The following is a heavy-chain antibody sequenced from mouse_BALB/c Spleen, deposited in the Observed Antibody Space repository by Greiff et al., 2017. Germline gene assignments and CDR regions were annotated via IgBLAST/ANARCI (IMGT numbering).Heavy chain of an antibody. V-gene: IGHV14-3*02. J-gene: IGHJ2*01. D-gene: IGHD1-1*01. Sequence: VQLQQSGAELVKPGASVTLSCTASGFNIKDTYMHWVKQRPEQGLEWIGRIDPANGNTKYDPKFQGMATITADTSSNTAYLQLSSLTSEDTAVYYCARGGSLRAPFDYWGQGTTLTVSS. CDR3: ARGGSLRAPFDY. CDR1: GFNIKDTY. CDR2: IDPANGNT.